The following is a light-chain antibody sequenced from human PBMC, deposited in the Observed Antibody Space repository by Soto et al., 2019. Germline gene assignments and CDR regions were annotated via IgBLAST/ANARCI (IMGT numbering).Light chain of an antibody. CDR2: EVN. CDR3: CSYTTSNTYV. J-gene: IGLJ1*01. V-gene: IGLV2-14*01. Sequence: QSALTQPASVSGSPGQSITFSCTGSSSDIGVYNYVSWYQQRPGEAPKLMIFEVNNRPSGVSNRFSGSKSGNTASLTISGLQAEDEADYYCCSYTTSNTYVFGTGTQLTVL. CDR1: SSDIGVYNY.